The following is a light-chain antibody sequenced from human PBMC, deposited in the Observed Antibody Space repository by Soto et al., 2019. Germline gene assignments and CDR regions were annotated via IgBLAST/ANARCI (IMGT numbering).Light chain of an antibody. CDR3: QQYGSSPQT. CDR2: GTS. CDR1: QSVSSY. V-gene: IGKV3-20*01. J-gene: IGKJ1*01. Sequence: EIILTQSPATLSLSPGERATLSCRASQSVSSYLAWYQQKPGQAPRLLMSGTSNRATGTPDRFSGSGSGTDFTLTISRLEPEDFAVYYCQQYGSSPQTFGQGTKVDIK.